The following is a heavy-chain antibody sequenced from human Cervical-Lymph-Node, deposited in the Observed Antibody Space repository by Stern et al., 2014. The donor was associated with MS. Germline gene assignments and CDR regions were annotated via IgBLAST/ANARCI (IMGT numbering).Heavy chain of an antibody. CDR1: GFTFSSYW. Sequence: EVHLVESGGGLVQPGGSLTISCAASGFTFSSYWMTWVRPVPGKGLEWVANIKHDGSEKHYVDYVKGRFTISRDNAKKSLYLQMHSLRTEDTAVYYCARDYDFWSGYHNFHNGMDVWGQGTTVTVSS. V-gene: IGHV3-7*01. D-gene: IGHD3-3*01. CDR3: ARDYDFWSGYHNFHNGMDV. J-gene: IGHJ6*02. CDR2: IKHDGSEK.